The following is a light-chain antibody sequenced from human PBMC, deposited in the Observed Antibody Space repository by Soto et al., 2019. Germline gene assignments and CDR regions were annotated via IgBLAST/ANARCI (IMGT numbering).Light chain of an antibody. CDR3: QRYHSYWT. CDR1: QSLRSS. Sequence: ETLMTHSPDTLSVSLGQRATLSFRASQSLRSSLAWYQQKPGQAPRLLIYEASTRATGIPARFSGSGSGTDFTLTISSLQTDDFSTYYCQRYHSYWTFGQGTKVDI. J-gene: IGKJ1*01. CDR2: EAS. V-gene: IGKV3-15*01.